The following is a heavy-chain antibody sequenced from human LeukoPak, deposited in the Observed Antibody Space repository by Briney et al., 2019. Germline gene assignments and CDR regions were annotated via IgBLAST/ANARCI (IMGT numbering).Heavy chain of an antibody. Sequence: PGGSLRLSCAASGFTFSSYAMSWVRQAPGKGLEWVSYISSSGSTIYYADSVKGRFTISRDNAKNSLYLQMNSLRAEDTAVYYCARGDYYYDSSGYQLASWGLDVWGKGTTVTVSS. CDR3: ARGDYYYDSSGYQLASWGLDV. CDR1: GFTFSSYA. V-gene: IGHV3-48*03. J-gene: IGHJ6*04. CDR2: ISSSGSTI. D-gene: IGHD3-22*01.